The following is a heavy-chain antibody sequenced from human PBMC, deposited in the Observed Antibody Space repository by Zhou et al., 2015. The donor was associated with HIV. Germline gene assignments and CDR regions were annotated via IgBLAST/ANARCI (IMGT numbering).Heavy chain of an antibody. CDR3: ARVFVVVPAAQGHYYYGMDV. Sequence: QVQLVQSGAEVKKPGSSVKVSCKASGGTFSSYAISWVRQAPGQGLEWMGGIIPIFGTANYAQKFQGRVTITADKSTSTAYMELSSLRSEDTAVYYCARVFVVVPAAQGHYYYGMDVWGQGTTVTVSS. CDR2: IIPIFGTA. V-gene: IGHV1-69*06. D-gene: IGHD2-2*01. J-gene: IGHJ6*02. CDR1: GGTFSSYA.